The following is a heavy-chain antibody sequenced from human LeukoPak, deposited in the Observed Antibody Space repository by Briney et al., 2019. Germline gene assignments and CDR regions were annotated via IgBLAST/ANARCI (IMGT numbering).Heavy chain of an antibody. CDR1: GCTFSDYY. CDR2: ISSSGSTI. CDR3: SRYCSSTSCLFDY. Sequence: GGSLRLSCAASGCTFSDYYMSWIRQAPGKGLEWVSYISSSGSTIYYADSVKGRFTISRDSAKNSLYLQMNSLRAEDTAVYYCSRYCSSTSCLFDYWGQGTLVTVSS. J-gene: IGHJ4*02. D-gene: IGHD2-2*01. V-gene: IGHV3-11*01.